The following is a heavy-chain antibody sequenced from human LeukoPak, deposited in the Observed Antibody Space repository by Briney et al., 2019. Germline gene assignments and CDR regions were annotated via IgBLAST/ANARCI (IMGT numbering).Heavy chain of an antibody. CDR3: ARGGGYASPIGY. Sequence: PSETLSLTCTLSGGSISTYYWSWIRQPPGKGLEWIGYIYHSGSTNCNPSLKSRVTISVDTSKNQFSLKLSSVTAADTAVYYCARGGGYASPIGYWGQGALVTVS. CDR2: IYHSGST. V-gene: IGHV4-59*01. CDR1: GGSISTYY. D-gene: IGHD5-12*01. J-gene: IGHJ4*02.